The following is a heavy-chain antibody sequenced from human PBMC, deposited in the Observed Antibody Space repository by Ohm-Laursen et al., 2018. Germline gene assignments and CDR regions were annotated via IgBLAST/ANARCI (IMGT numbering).Heavy chain of an antibody. D-gene: IGHD4-17*01. CDR1: GFTLSSYW. CDR3: AKGTNDYGDYRYNWFDP. CDR2: IKQDESEK. J-gene: IGHJ5*02. V-gene: IGHV3-7*03. Sequence: SLRLSCSASGFTLSSYWMSWVRQAPGKGPEWVANIKQDESEKYYADSVKGRFTISRDNAKNSLYLQMNSLRAEDTALYYCAKGTNDYGDYRYNWFDPWGQGTLVTVSS.